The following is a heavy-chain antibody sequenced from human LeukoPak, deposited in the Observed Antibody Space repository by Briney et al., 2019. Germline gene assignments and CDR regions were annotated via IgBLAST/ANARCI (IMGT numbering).Heavy chain of an antibody. J-gene: IGHJ4*02. Sequence: PAGGSLRLSCAASGFTFDDYGMSWVRQAPGKGLEWVSGINWNGGSTGDADSVKGRFTISRDNAKNSLYLQMNSLRAEDAAVYYCTYLVEYHDFWSGHIGGLGPFDYWGQGTLVTVSS. D-gene: IGHD3-3*01. CDR2: INWNGGST. CDR3: TYLVEYHDFWSGHIGGLGPFDY. CDR1: GFTFDDYG. V-gene: IGHV3-20*04.